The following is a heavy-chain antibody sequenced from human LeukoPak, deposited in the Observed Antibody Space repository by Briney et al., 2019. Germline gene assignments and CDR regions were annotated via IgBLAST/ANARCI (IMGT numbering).Heavy chain of an antibody. CDR1: GGSFSGYY. D-gene: IGHD3-10*01. V-gene: IGHV4-34*01. Sequence: SETLSLTCAVYGGSFSGYYWSWIRQPPGEGLEWIGEINHSGSTNYNPSLKSRVTISVDTSKNQFSLKLSSVTAADTAVYYCARMRHYYGSGSYFRRTDNEFDYWGQGTLVTVSS. CDR2: INHSGST. CDR3: ARMRHYYGSGSYFRRTDNEFDY. J-gene: IGHJ4*02.